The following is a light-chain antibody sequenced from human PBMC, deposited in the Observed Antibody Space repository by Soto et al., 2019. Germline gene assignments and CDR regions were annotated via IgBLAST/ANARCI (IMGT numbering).Light chain of an antibody. V-gene: IGKV3-11*01. Sequence: EIVLTQSPATLSLSPGERATLSCRASQSVSSYLAWYQQKPGQAPRLLIYDASNRATGIPARFSGSGSGTEFTLAITSREPEDFAVYYCQQRYNWPLFTFGPGTKVDV. CDR3: QQRYNWPLFT. J-gene: IGKJ3*01. CDR2: DAS. CDR1: QSVSSY.